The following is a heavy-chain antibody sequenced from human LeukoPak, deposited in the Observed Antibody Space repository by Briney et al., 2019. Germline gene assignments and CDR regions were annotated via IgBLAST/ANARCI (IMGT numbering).Heavy chain of an antibody. J-gene: IGHJ6*02. CDR3: ARGQPRSYSSSWYYYYGMDV. V-gene: IGHV4-34*01. D-gene: IGHD6-13*01. CDR2: INHSGST. CDR1: GGSFSGYY. Sequence: SETLSLTCAVYGGSFSGYYWSWIRQPPGKGLEWIGEINHSGSTNYNPSPKSRVTISVDTSKNQFSLKLSSVTAADTAVYYCARGQPRSYSSSWYYYYGMDVWGQGTTVTVSS.